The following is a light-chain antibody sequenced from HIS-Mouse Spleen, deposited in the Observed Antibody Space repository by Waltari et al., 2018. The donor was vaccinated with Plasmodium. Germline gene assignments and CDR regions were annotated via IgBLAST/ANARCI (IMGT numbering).Light chain of an antibody. CDR3: AAWDDSLNGWV. CDR2: SNN. CDR1: SSNIGSNT. J-gene: IGLJ3*02. V-gene: IGLV1-44*01. Sequence: QSVLTQPPSASGTPGQRVTISCSGSSSNIGSNTVNWDQQLPGTAPKLLIYSNNQRPPGVPDRFSGSKAGTSASLAISGLQSEDEADYYCAAWDDSLNGWVFGGGTKLTVL.